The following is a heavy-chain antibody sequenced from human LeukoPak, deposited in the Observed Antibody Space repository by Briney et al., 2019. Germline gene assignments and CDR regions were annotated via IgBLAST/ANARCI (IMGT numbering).Heavy chain of an antibody. D-gene: IGHD6-13*01. CDR3: ARDLEYSSSC. J-gene: IGHJ4*02. V-gene: IGHV1-2*02. Sequence: SVKFSCKASGYTFTGYYMHWVRQAPGHGLGWMGWINPNSGGTNYAQKFPGRVTMTRDSSISTANMELSRLRSDNTAVYYCARDLEYSSSCGGQGTLVTVSS. CDR1: GYTFTGYY. CDR2: INPNSGGT.